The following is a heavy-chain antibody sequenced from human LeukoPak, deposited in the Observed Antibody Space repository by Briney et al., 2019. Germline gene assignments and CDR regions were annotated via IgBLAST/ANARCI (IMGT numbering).Heavy chain of an antibody. CDR3: VKGEYYDILTGYCDY. J-gene: IGHJ4*02. CDR2: ISSNGGST. V-gene: IGHV3-64D*06. Sequence: QPGGSLRLSCSASGFTFSSYAMHWVRQAPGKELEYVSAISSNGGSTYYADSVKGRFTISRDNSKNTLYLQMSSLRAEDTAVYYCVKGEYYDILTGYCDYWGQGTLVTVSS. D-gene: IGHD3-9*01. CDR1: GFTFSSYA.